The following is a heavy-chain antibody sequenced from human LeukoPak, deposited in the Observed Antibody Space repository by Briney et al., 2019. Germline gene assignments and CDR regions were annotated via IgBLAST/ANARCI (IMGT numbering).Heavy chain of an antibody. J-gene: IGHJ5*02. CDR3: AGNYYDSSGYYL. V-gene: IGHV4-34*01. D-gene: IGHD3-22*01. Sequence: SGTLSLTCAVYGGSFSGYYWSWIRQPPGKGLEWIGEINHSGSTNYNPSLKSRVTISVDTSKNQFSLKLSSVTAADTAVYYCAGNYYDSSGYYLWGQGTLVTVSS. CDR1: GGSFSGYY. CDR2: INHSGST.